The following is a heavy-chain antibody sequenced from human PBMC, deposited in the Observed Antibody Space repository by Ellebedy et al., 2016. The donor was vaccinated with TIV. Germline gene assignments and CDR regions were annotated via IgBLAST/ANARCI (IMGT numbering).Heavy chain of an antibody. CDR1: GGSISSSSYY. Sequence: SETLSLTCTVSGGSISSSSYYWSWIRQPPGKGLEWIGYIYYSGSTNYNPSLKSRVTISVDTSKNQLSLKLSSVTAADTAVYYCARGIAARPEYFQHWGQGTLVTVSS. J-gene: IGHJ1*01. CDR3: ARGIAARPEYFQH. CDR2: IYYSGST. D-gene: IGHD6-6*01. V-gene: IGHV4-61*01.